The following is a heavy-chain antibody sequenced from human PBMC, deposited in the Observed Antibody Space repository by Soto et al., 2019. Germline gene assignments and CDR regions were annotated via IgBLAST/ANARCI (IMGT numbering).Heavy chain of an antibody. CDR2: ISRDGDFT. D-gene: IGHD3-22*01. J-gene: IGHJ4*02. V-gene: IGHV3-23*01. Sequence: EVQLLESGGGLIQPGGSLRLSCAASGFTFNIYAMTWVRQAPGKGLEWVSAISRDGDFTYYADSVEGRFTISRDNSKNTSELTLNRQRAEVTAVYYYAKDRYLVHDSRSYWFDNGGQGNLVTVSS. CDR1: GFTFNIYA. CDR3: AKDRYLVHDSRSYWFDN.